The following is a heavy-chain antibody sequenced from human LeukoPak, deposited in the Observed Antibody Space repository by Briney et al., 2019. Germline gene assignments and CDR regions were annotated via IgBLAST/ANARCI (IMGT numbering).Heavy chain of an antibody. CDR1: GFTFSSYA. D-gene: IGHD6-6*01. Sequence: PGGSLRLSCAASGFTFSSYAMSWVRQAPGKGLEWVSAISGSGGSTYYADSVKGRFTISRDNAKNSLYLQMNSLRAEDTAVYYCARDPRQPRIAARTPQVRAEAFDIWGQGTMVTVSS. V-gene: IGHV3-23*01. CDR2: ISGSGGST. J-gene: IGHJ3*02. CDR3: ARDPRQPRIAARTPQVRAEAFDI.